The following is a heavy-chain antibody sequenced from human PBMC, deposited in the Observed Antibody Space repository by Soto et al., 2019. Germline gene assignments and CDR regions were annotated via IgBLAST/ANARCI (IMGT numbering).Heavy chain of an antibody. CDR1: GFTFSLYG. V-gene: IGHV3-33*01. D-gene: IGHD1-1*01. J-gene: IGHJ5*02. CDR3: ETWKGYINLHH. CDR2: IWDDGRRN. Sequence: GGSXRLACASSGFTFSLYGMHWFRQAPGKGLEWVAAIWDDGRRNDYADSVKDRLFISRDNSKNTLYLQLDSLRPEDTAVYYCETWKGYINLHHWGQGTLVTVSS.